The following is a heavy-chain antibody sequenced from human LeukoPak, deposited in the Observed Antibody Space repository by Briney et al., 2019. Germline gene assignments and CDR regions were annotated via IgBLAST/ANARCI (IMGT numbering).Heavy chain of an antibody. CDR2: IISKSDGGTT. CDR3: LAQYYFDY. V-gene: IGHV3-15*01. CDR1: GFTFSSYA. Sequence: GGSLRLSCAASGFTFSSYAMSWVRQTPGKRLEWIGRIISKSDGGTTDYAAPVKGRFIISRDDSKGTLYLQLNSLRSDDTAVYYCLAQYYFDYWGRGTLVTVSS. D-gene: IGHD5-24*01. J-gene: IGHJ4*02.